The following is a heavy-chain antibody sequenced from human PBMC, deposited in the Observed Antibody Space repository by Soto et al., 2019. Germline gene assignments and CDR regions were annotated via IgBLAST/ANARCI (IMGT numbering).Heavy chain of an antibody. J-gene: IGHJ6*02. CDR3: ARDRRDTAMVDYYYYGMDV. CDR1: GYTFTGYY. D-gene: IGHD5-18*01. Sequence: ASVKVSCKASGYTFTGYYMHWVRQAPGQGLEWMGWINPNSGGTNYAQKFQGWVTMTRDTSISTAYMELSRLRSDDTAVYYFARDRRDTAMVDYYYYGMDVWGQGTTVTVSS. V-gene: IGHV1-2*04. CDR2: INPNSGGT.